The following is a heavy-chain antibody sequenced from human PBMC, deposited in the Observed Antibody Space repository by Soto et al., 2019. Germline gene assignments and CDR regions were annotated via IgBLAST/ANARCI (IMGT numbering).Heavy chain of an antibody. CDR3: AKDYTGYSGYDWGIYYFDY. J-gene: IGHJ4*02. CDR2: ISGSGGST. Sequence: EVQLLESGGGLVQPGGSLRLSCAASGFTFSSYAMSWVRQAPGKGLEWVSAISGSGGSTYYADSVKGRFTISRDNSKNTLYLQRNSPRAEDTVVYYCAKDYTGYSGYDWGIYYFDYWGQGTLVTVSS. D-gene: IGHD5-12*01. CDR1: GFTFSSYA. V-gene: IGHV3-23*01.